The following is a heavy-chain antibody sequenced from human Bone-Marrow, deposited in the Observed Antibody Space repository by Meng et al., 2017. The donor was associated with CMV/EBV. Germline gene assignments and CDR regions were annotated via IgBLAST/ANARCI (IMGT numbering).Heavy chain of an antibody. CDR3: ARLESIAARQSAWAYDI. V-gene: IGHV5-51*01. Sequence: GESLKISCKGSGYSFTSYWIGWVRQMPGKGLEWMGIIYPGDSDTRYSPSFQGQVTISADKSISTAYLQWSSLKASDTAMYYCARLESIAARQSAWAYDIWGQGPMVPVSS. CDR1: GYSFTSYW. D-gene: IGHD6-6*01. CDR2: IYPGDSDT. J-gene: IGHJ3*02.